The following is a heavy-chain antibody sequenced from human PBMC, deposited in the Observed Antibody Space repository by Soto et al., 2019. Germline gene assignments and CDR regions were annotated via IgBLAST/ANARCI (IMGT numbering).Heavy chain of an antibody. J-gene: IGHJ4*02. Sequence: TLSLTCSVSGGSISTSSYFWDWIRQPPGKALEWLAVIYWDDSKHYSPSLRSRLTITKDTSKNQVVLTMTNMDPMDTGTYYCAHKGPEDWPLDYWGQGTLVTVSS. D-gene: IGHD3-9*01. V-gene: IGHV2-5*02. CDR3: AHKGPEDWPLDY. CDR1: GGSISTSSYF. CDR2: IYWDDSK.